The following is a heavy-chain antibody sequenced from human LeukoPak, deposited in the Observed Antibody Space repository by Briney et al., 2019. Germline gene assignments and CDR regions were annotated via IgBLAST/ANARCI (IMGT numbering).Heavy chain of an antibody. CDR3: ARAIVRGVIITPFNY. V-gene: IGHV3-21*01. CDR2: ISSSSRYI. Sequence: GGSLRLSCAASGFTFSRYSMIWVRQAPGQGLECVLSISSSSRYIYYADSVKGRFTISRDNAKNSLYLQMNSLRAEDTAVYYCARAIVRGVIITPFNYWGQGTLVTVSS. J-gene: IGHJ4*02. CDR1: GFTFSRYS. D-gene: IGHD3-10*01.